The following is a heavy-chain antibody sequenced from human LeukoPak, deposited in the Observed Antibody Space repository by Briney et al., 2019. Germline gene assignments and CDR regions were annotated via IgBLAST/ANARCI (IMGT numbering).Heavy chain of an antibody. CDR3: AKERGLVEIEACDY. J-gene: IGHJ4*02. Sequence: GGSLRLSCAASGFTFSSYDMSWVRQAPGKGLEWVSAITGSGGSTYYADSVKGRFTISRDNSKNTLYLQMNSLRAEDPAVYYCAKERGLVEIEACDYWGQGTLVTVSS. CDR1: GFTFSSYD. V-gene: IGHV3-23*01. D-gene: IGHD5-24*01. CDR2: ITGSGGST.